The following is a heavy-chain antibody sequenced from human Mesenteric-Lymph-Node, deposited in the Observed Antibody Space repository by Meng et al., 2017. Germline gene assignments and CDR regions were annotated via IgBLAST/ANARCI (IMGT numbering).Heavy chain of an antibody. CDR1: GYTFTTYG. CDR3: AREEDYGGNANY. J-gene: IGHJ4*02. Sequence: QVQLVPSGDEVTKPGASVKVSCKASGYTFTTYGISWVRQAPGQGLEWMGWISGYNGNTGYAQKFQGRVTMTRNTSISTAYMELSSLRSEDTAVYYCAREEDYGGNANYWGQGTLVTVSS. V-gene: IGHV1-18*01. CDR2: ISGYNGNT. D-gene: IGHD4-23*01.